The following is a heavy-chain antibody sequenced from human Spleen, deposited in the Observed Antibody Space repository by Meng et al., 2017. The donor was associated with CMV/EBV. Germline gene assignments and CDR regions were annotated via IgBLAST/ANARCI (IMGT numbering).Heavy chain of an antibody. CDR3: AHLRPSLVVPASAWFDP. J-gene: IGHJ5*02. Sequence: SGPTLVKPTQTLTLTCTFSGFSLSTSGVGVGWIRQPPGKALEWLALIYWNVDKRYSPSLKSRLAISKDTSKNQVVLTMTNMDPVDTATYYCAHLRPSLVVPASAWFDPWGQGTLVTVSS. V-gene: IGHV2-5*01. CDR2: IYWNVDK. D-gene: IGHD2-2*01. CDR1: GFSLSTSGVG.